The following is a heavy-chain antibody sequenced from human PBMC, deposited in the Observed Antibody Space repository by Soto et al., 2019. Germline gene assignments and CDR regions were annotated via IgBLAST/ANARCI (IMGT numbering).Heavy chain of an antibody. Sequence: GESLKISCKGSGYSFTSYWIGWVRQMPGKGLEWMGIIYPGDSDTRYSPSFQGQVTISADKSISTAYLQWSSLKASDTAMYYCARLALPYDFWSGYSSPIDYWGQGNLVTVSS. CDR3: ARLALPYDFWSGYSSPIDY. J-gene: IGHJ4*02. D-gene: IGHD3-3*01. V-gene: IGHV5-51*01. CDR1: GYSFTSYW. CDR2: IYPGDSDT.